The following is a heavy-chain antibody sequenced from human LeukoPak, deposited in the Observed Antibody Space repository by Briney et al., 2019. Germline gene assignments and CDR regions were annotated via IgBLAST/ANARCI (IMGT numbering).Heavy chain of an antibody. J-gene: IGHJ4*02. CDR1: GGTFSGYY. V-gene: IGHV4-34*01. D-gene: IGHD3-10*01. CDR2: INHSGST. Sequence: SETLSLTCAVYGGTFSGYYWSWIRQPPGKGLEWIGEINHSGSTNYNPSPKSRVTITVDTAKNQCSLKLSSVTAADTAVYYCARGRSYYYGSGSSPFDYWGQGTLVTASS. CDR3: ARGRSYYYGSGSSPFDY.